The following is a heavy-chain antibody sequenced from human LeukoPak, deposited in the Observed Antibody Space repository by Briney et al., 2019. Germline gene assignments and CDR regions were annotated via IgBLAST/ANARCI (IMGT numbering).Heavy chain of an antibody. D-gene: IGHD3-22*01. J-gene: IGHJ4*02. CDR1: GFTFSSYW. CDR2: IKQDGSEK. CDR3: ARDPAYYYDSSGYPFFDY. V-gene: IGHV3-7*01. Sequence: PGGSLRLSCAASGFTFSSYWMSWVRQAPGKGLEWVANIKQDGSEKYYVDSVKGRFTISRDNAKNSLYLQMNSLRAEDTAVYYCARDPAYYYDSSGYPFFDYWGQGTLVTVSS.